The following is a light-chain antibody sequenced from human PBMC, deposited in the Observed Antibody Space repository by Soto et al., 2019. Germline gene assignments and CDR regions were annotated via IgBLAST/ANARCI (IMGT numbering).Light chain of an antibody. Sequence: EIVLTQSPGTLSLSPGERATLSCIASQSVSSSYLAWYQQKPGQAPRFLIYSASSRATGIPDRFSGSGSGTDFTLTISRLEPEDFAVYYCQQYGGLPTFGQGTKVDIK. J-gene: IGKJ1*01. CDR3: QQYGGLPT. V-gene: IGKV3-20*01. CDR1: QSVSSSY. CDR2: SAS.